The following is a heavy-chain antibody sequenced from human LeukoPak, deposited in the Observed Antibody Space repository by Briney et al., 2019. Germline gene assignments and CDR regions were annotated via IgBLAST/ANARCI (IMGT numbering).Heavy chain of an antibody. Sequence: ASVKVSCKASGYTFTSYYMHWVRQAPGQGLEWMGIINPSGGSTIYAQKFQGRVTMTRDTSTSTVYMELSSLRSEDTAVYYCARDRMYYDFWSGYTLPDYGMDVWGQGTSVTVSS. J-gene: IGHJ6*02. CDR2: INPSGGST. CDR3: ARDRMYYDFWSGYTLPDYGMDV. V-gene: IGHV1-46*01. CDR1: GYTFTSYY. D-gene: IGHD3-3*01.